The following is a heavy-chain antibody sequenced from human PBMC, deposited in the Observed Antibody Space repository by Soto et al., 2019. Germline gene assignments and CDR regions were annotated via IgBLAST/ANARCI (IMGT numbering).Heavy chain of an antibody. CDR1: GFPFSSYN. J-gene: IGHJ4*02. D-gene: IGHD1-26*01. V-gene: IGHV3-21*01. CDR3: ARPYSGSYSFDN. CDR2: ITSTSNNI. Sequence: PGGSLRLSCVASGFPFSSYNMNWVRQAPGKGLEWVSSITSTSNNIYYAGSVKGRFTISRDNANNALYLHMNSLRAEDTAVYYCARPYSGSYSFDNWGQGTLVTVSS.